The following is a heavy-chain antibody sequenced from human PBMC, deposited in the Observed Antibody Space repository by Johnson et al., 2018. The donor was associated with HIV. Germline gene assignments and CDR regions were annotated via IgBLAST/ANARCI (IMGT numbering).Heavy chain of an antibody. D-gene: IGHD1-26*01. CDR3: ARERWSEGRELRGAFDI. J-gene: IGHJ3*02. CDR2: ISWNSGSI. Sequence: QLVESGGGLVQPGRSLRLSCAASGFTFDDSAMHWVRQAPGKGLEWVSGISWNSGSIGYADSVTGRFTLSRDNAKNSLYLQLKSLRAEDTAWYYCARERWSEGRELRGAFDIWGHGTMVTVSS. CDR1: GFTFDDSA. V-gene: IGHV3-9*01.